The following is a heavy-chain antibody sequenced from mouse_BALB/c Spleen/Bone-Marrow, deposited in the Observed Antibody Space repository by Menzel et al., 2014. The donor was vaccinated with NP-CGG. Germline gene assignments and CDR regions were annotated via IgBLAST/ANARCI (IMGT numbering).Heavy chain of an antibody. CDR1: GYTFTDYA. V-gene: IGHV1S137*01. J-gene: IGHJ2*01. Sequence: QVQLQQSGAELVRPGVSVKISCKGSGYTFTDYAVHWVKQSHAKSLEWIGVISTYYGDATYNQKFKGKATMTVDKSSSTAYMELARLTSEDPAIYYCARDLDYWGQGTTLTVSS. CDR3: ARDLDY. CDR2: ISTYYGDA.